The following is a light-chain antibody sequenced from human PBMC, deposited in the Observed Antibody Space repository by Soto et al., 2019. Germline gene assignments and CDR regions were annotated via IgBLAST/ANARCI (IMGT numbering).Light chain of an antibody. J-gene: IGKJ1*01. V-gene: IGKV1-5*03. Sequence: DIQMTQSPSTLSASVGDRVTITCRASQSISSWLTWYQQKPGKAPKLLIYKASNLESGVPSRFRGSGSGTEYNLTISSLQPDDFATYYCQQYNSLWTFGQGTKVEIK. CDR1: QSISSW. CDR2: KAS. CDR3: QQYNSLWT.